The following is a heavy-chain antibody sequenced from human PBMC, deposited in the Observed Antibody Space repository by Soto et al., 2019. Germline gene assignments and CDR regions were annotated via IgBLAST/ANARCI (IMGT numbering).Heavy chain of an antibody. Sequence: EVQLLESGGGLVQPGGSLRLSCAASGFTFSTYAMSWVRQAPGKGLEWVSGMSGSGGSTYYADSVKGRFTISRDNSKNSLYLQMSSLRAEDTAVYYCMNLYSYGAGSYYNWGQGTLVTVSS. V-gene: IGHV3-23*01. CDR3: MNLYSYGAGSYYN. CDR1: GFTFSTYA. D-gene: IGHD3-10*01. J-gene: IGHJ4*02. CDR2: MSGSGGST.